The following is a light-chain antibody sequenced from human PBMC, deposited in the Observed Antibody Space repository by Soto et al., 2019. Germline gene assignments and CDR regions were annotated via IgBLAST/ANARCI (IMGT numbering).Light chain of an antibody. CDR1: QNVGYD. CDR3: QQHNGWPLT. Sequence: EIVLTQSPATLSLSPGGRAILSCRASQNVGYDLAWYQQKPGQAPRLLISDAFNRATGIPARFSGSGSGTDFTLTISSLEPEDFAVYYCQQHNGWPLTFGGGTKVEI. CDR2: DAF. V-gene: IGKV3-11*01. J-gene: IGKJ4*01.